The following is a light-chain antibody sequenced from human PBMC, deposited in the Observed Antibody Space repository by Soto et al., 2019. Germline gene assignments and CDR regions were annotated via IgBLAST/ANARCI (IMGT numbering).Light chain of an antibody. CDR3: SAWDDSLNGPV. J-gene: IGLJ2*01. V-gene: IGLV1-44*01. CDR1: SSNIGSNT. CDR2: NNN. Sequence: QSVLTQPPSASGTPGQRVIISCSGSSSNIGSNTVNWYQQVPGTAPRLLIYNNNQWPSGVPDRFSGSKSGTSXSLAISGLQSGDEADYYCSAWDDSLNGPVFGGGTKVTVL.